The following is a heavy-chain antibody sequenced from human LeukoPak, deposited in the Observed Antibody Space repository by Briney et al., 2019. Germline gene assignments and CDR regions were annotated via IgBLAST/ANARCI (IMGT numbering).Heavy chain of an antibody. D-gene: IGHD3/OR15-3a*01. CDR2: TNNKANSYST. CDR1: AFTFSSYS. J-gene: IGHJ4*02. V-gene: IGHV3-72*01. CDR3: VWTYVH. Sequence: AGGSLRLSCAASAFTFSSYSMNWVRQAPGKGLEWVGRTNNKANSYSTEYAASVKGRFTISRDDSKNSLYLQMNSLKIEDTAVYYCVWTYVHWGQGTLVTVSS.